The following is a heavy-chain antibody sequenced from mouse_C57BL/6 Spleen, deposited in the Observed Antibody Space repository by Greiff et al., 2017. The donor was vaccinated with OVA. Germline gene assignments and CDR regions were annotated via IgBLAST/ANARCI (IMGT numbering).Heavy chain of an antibody. J-gene: IGHJ4*01. CDR3: ARGDYDYDGYYAMDY. V-gene: IGHV1-55*01. Sequence: VQLQQPGAELVKPGASVKMSCKASGYTFTSYWITWVKQRPGQGLEWIGDIYPGSGSTNYNEKFKSKATLTVDTSSSTAYMQLSSLTSEDSAVYYCARGDYDYDGYYAMDYWGQGTSVTVSS. CDR1: GYTFTSYW. D-gene: IGHD2-4*01. CDR2: IYPGSGST.